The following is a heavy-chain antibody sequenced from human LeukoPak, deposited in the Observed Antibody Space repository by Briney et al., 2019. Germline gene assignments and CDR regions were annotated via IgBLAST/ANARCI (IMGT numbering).Heavy chain of an antibody. Sequence: PGGSLRLSCAVSGITLSNYGMSWVRQAPGKGLEWVAGISGSGGSTKYADSVKGRLTISRDNPKNTLYLQMNSLRAEDTAVYFCAKRGVVIRVILVGFHKEAYYFESWGQGALVTVSS. D-gene: IGHD3/OR15-3a*01. J-gene: IGHJ4*02. CDR2: ISGSGGST. CDR1: GITLSNYG. CDR3: AKRGVVIRVILVGFHKEAYYFES. V-gene: IGHV3-23*01.